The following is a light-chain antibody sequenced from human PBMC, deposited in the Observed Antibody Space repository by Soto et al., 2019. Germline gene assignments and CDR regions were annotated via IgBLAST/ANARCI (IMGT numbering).Light chain of an antibody. CDR2: DVN. Sequence: QSVLTQPASVSGSPGQSITISCTGSYSDVGTYNRVSWYQQSPGKAPKLMIYDVNKRPSGVPDRFSASKSGTSASLAISGLQSEDEADYYCAAWDVSLNGAVFGGGTKLTVL. J-gene: IGLJ3*02. CDR3: AAWDVSLNGAV. CDR1: YSDVGTYNR. V-gene: IGLV2-18*01.